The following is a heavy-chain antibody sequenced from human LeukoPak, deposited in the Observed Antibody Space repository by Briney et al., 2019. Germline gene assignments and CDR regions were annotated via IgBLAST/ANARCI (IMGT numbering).Heavy chain of an antibody. CDR3: ARDSSSTTSCLDY. D-gene: IGHD2-2*01. V-gene: IGHV3-33*01. J-gene: IGHJ4*02. Sequence: GGSLRLSCAASGFIFSRYGMHWVRQVPGKGLEWVAVIWYDESKKYYADSVKGRFTISRDKSKNTLYLQMNSLRAEDTAVYYCARDSSSTTSCLDYWGQGTLVTVSS. CDR2: IWYDESKK. CDR1: GFIFSRYG.